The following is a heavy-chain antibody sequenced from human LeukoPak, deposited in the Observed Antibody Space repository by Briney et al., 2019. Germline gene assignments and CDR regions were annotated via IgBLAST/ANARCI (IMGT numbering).Heavy chain of an antibody. V-gene: IGHV3-48*01. CDR1: GFTFSSYS. Sequence: GGSLRLSCAASGFTFSSYSMNWVRQAPGKGLEWVSYIGASSSPIFYADSVKGRFTISRDNARNSLYLQMNSPRAEDTAVYYCARDHRYAFDYWGQGTLVTVSS. D-gene: IGHD3-9*01. CDR3: ARDHRYAFDY. J-gene: IGHJ4*02. CDR2: IGASSSPI.